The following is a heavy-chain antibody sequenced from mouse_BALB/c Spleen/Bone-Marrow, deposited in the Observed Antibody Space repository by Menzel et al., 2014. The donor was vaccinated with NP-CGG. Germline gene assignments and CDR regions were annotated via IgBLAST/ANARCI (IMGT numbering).Heavy chain of an antibody. D-gene: IGHD1-3*01. CDR2: IDPANGNT. CDR3: ARQEFAIYWYFDV. J-gene: IGHJ1*01. CDR1: GFNIKDTY. V-gene: IGHV14-3*02. Sequence: EVQLQQSGAELVKPGASVKLSCSASGFNIKDTYMHWVKQRPEQGLEWIGRIDPANGNTKYDPKFQDKATLTADTSSNTVDLQLSSMTFEDTAVYYCARQEFAIYWYFDVWGAGTTVTVSS.